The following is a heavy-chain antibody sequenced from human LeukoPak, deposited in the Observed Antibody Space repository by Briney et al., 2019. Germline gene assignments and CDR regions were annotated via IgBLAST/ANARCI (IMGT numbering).Heavy chain of an antibody. V-gene: IGHV4-61*02. CDR2: IYASGST. CDR1: GGSLSSGSDY. CDR3: ARQAGPAVAGTPFDY. D-gene: IGHD6-19*01. Sequence: SETLSLTCTVSGGSLSSGSDYWSWIRQSAGKGLEWIGRIYASGSTNYNPSLKSRVTISVDTSKNQFSLKLSSVTAADTAVYYCARQAGPAVAGTPFDYWGQGTLVTVSS. J-gene: IGHJ4*02.